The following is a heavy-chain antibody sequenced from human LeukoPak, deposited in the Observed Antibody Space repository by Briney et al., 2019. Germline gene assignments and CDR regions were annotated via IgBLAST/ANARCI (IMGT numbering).Heavy chain of an antibody. CDR2: INPNSGGT. D-gene: IGHD1-1*01. J-gene: IGHJ3*02. Sequence: GASVKVSCKASGYTFTCYYMHWVRQAPGQGLEWMGWINPNSGGTNYAQKFQGRVTMTRDTSISTAYMELSRLRSDDTAVYYCAREGELEAPSLWAFDIWGQGTMVTVSS. V-gene: IGHV1-2*02. CDR3: AREGELEAPSLWAFDI. CDR1: GYTFTCYY.